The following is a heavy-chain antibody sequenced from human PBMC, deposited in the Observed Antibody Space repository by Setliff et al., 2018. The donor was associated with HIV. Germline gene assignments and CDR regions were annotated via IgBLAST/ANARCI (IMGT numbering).Heavy chain of an antibody. CDR3: AKERGYNYGRGGAFDI. V-gene: IGHV3-30*04. J-gene: IGHJ3*02. CDR1: RFTFSSYA. CDR2: ISYDGSNK. Sequence: LRLSCAASRFTFSSYAMHWVRQAPGKGLEWVAVISYDGSNKYYADSVKGRFTISRDNSKNTLYLQMNSLRAEDTAMYYCAKERGYNYGRGGAFDIWGQGTMVTVSS. D-gene: IGHD5-18*01.